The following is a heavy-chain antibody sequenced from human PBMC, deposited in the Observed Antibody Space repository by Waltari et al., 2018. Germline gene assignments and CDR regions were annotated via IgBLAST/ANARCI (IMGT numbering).Heavy chain of an antibody. CDR1: GGTFRNYA. V-gene: IGHV1-69*01. Sequence: QVQLVQSGPAMKKPGSSVKVSCKFSGGTFRNYAISWLRQAPGQGLEWMGGILPICGDADYAQKFQGRLTITADESTSTAYLDLSSVTSDDTAVYYCARVGATVFDHWGQGTQVTVSS. CDR2: ILPICGDA. CDR3: ARVGATVFDH. J-gene: IGHJ4*02. D-gene: IGHD3-16*01.